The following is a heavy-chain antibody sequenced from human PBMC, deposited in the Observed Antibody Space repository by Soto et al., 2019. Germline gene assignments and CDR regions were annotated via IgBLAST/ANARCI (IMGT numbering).Heavy chain of an antibody. CDR2: IYSGGST. J-gene: IGHJ4*02. CDR1: GFTVSSNY. D-gene: IGHD5-12*01. CDR3: ASSTTYSGYAIDY. Sequence: GESLKISCAASGFTVSSNYMSWVRQAPGKGLEWVSVIYSGGSTYYADSVKGRFTISRDNSKNTLYLQMNSLRAEDTAVYYCASSTTYSGYAIDYWGQGTLVTVSS. V-gene: IGHV3-66*01.